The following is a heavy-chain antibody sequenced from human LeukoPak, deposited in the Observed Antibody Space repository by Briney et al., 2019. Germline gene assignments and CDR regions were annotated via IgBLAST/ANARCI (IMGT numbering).Heavy chain of an antibody. CDR1: GGSISSYY. J-gene: IGHJ6*02. D-gene: IGHD3-3*01. Sequence: SETLSLTCTVSGGSISSYYWSWVRQPPGKGLEWIGDIYYSGSTNHNPSLKSRVTISVDTSKNQFSLKLSSVTAADTAVYYCARSSLSTIFGVVRPYYYYYYGMDVWGQGTTVTVSS. CDR2: IYYSGST. CDR3: ARSSLSTIFGVVRPYYYYYYGMDV. V-gene: IGHV4-59*01.